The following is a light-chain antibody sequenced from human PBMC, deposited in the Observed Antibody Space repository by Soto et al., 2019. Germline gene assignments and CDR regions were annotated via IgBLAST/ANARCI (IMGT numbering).Light chain of an antibody. Sequence: DIPMTQSPSTLSASVGDRVTITCRASQSISSWLAWYQQKPGKAPKLLIYKASSLESGVPSRFSGRVSGKQFTLTISSLQPDDFATYYCQQYNSNPLTFGQGTKVEIK. CDR2: KAS. V-gene: IGKV1-5*03. CDR1: QSISSW. CDR3: QQYNSNPLT. J-gene: IGKJ1*01.